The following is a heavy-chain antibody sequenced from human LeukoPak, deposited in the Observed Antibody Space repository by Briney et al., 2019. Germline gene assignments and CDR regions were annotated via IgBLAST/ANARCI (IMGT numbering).Heavy chain of an antibody. CDR1: GGSFSGYY. D-gene: IGHD5-24*01. CDR3: ARVPGGRWLQSDY. V-gene: IGHV4-34*01. CDR2: INHSGST. J-gene: IGHJ4*02. Sequence: SETLSLTCAVYGGSFSGYYWSCIRQPPGKGLEWIGEINHSGSTNYNPSLKSRVTISVDTSKNQFSLKLSSVTAADTAVYYCARVPGGRWLQSDYWGQGTLVTVSS.